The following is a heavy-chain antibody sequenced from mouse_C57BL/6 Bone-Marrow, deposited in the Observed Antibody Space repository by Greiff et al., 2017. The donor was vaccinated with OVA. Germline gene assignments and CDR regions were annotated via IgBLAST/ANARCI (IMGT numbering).Heavy chain of an antibody. V-gene: IGHV3-6*01. D-gene: IGHD4-1*01. J-gene: IGHJ2*01. CDR3: ARGLGQRFYFDY. CDR2: ISYDGSN. CDR1: GYSITSGYY. Sequence: VQLVESGPGLLKPSQSLCLTCSVTGYSITSGYYWNWIRQFPGNKLEWMGYISYDGSNNYNPSLKNRISITRDTSKNQFFLKLNSVTTEDTATYYCARGLGQRFYFDYWGQGTTLTVSS.